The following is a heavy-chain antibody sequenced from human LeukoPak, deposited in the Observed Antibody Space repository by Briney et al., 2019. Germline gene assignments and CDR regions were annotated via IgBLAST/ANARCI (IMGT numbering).Heavy chain of an antibody. CDR3: ARDVGEYCSSVSCYASNY. CDR1: GYTFTGHY. CDR2: INPRNAAT. D-gene: IGHD2-2*01. V-gene: IGHV1-2*02. J-gene: IGHJ4*02. Sequence: ASVKVSCKASGYTFTGHYIHWVRQAPGQGLEWMGWINPRNAATNYGQRFQGRVTMTRDTSTGTAYMELSRLRSDDTAVYYCARDVGEYCSSVSCYASNYWGQGTLVTVSS.